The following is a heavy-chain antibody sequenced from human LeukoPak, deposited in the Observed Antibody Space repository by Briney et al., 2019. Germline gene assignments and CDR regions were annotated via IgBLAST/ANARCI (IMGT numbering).Heavy chain of an antibody. V-gene: IGHV4-59*01. CDR1: GGSISSYY. CDR2: IYYSGST. D-gene: IGHD6-6*01. CDR3: AREGEYSSSSLAFDI. Sequence: PSETLSLTCTVSGGSISSYYWSWIRQPPGKGLEWIGYIYYSGSTNYNPSLKSRVTISVDTSKNQFSLKLSSVTAADTAVYYCAREGEYSSSSLAFDIWGQGTMVTVSS. J-gene: IGHJ3*02.